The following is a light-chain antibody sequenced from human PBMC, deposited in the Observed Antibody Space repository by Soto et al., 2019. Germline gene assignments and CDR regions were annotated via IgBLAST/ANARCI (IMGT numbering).Light chain of an antibody. CDR2: EIN. J-gene: IGLJ3*02. V-gene: IGLV1-51*01. CDR3: GTWDNSLSVVV. Sequence: QYVLTQPPSVSAAPGQMVTISCSGSTSNIAYNYVSWYQQLPGTAPKLLIYEINKRPSGISDRFSASKSGTSATLAITGLQTGDEAHYYCGTWDNSLSVVVFGGGTKLTVL. CDR1: TSNIAYNY.